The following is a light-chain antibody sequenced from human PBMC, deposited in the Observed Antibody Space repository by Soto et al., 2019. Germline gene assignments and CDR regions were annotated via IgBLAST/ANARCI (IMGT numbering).Light chain of an antibody. J-gene: IGKJ1*01. CDR3: HQYNGWPRT. Sequence: EIVMTQSPVTWSTSPGNRATLCCXASQNISRSLAWYQQKPGQGPGLLIYGTSTRAGGVPARFSGGGSGTEFTLTITSLQSEDFAVYYCHQYNGWPRTFGQGTKVDIK. CDR1: QNISRS. CDR2: GTS. V-gene: IGKV3-15*01.